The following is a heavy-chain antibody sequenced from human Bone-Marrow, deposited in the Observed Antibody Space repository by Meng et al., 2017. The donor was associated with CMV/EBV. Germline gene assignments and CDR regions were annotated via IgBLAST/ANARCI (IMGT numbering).Heavy chain of an antibody. Sequence: GGSLRLSCVGSGFDFDDNAIHGVRQAPGKGLEWVSLIYSDGNTYYADSVKGRFTISRDNSKNTLYLQMNSLRAEDTAVYYCARAYCSSTSCYGLWAFDIWGQGTMVTVSS. CDR1: GFDFDDNA. V-gene: IGHV3-53*01. J-gene: IGHJ3*02. CDR2: IYSDGNT. CDR3: ARAYCSSTSCYGLWAFDI. D-gene: IGHD2-2*01.